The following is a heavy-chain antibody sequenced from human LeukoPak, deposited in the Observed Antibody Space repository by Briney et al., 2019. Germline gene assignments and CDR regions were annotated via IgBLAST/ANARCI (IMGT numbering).Heavy chain of an antibody. J-gene: IGHJ4*02. D-gene: IGHD5-24*01. CDR1: GFTFSSYA. CDR3: AKGFNDGYNYDGY. V-gene: IGHV3-23*01. Sequence: GGSLRLSCAASGFTFSSYAMSWVRQAPGNGLEWVSAISGSGGSTYYADSVKGRFTISRDNSKNTLYLQMNSLRAEDTAVYYCAKGFNDGYNYDGYWGQGTLVTVSS. CDR2: ISGSGGST.